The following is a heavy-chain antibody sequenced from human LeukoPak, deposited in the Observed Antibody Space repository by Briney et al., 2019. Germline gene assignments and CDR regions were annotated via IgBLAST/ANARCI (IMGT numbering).Heavy chain of an antibody. V-gene: IGHV3-23*01. CDR3: AKDRRTLSGSDI. Sequence: GGSLRLSCVVSGFTFSSYGMSWVRQAPGKGLEWVSGISGSGSNTYYADSVKGRFTISRDNSKNTLYLQMNRLRAEDTAVYSCAKDRRTLSGSDIWRQGSMVTVSS. CDR2: ISGSGSNT. CDR1: GFTFSSYG. J-gene: IGHJ3*02. D-gene: IGHD3-10*01.